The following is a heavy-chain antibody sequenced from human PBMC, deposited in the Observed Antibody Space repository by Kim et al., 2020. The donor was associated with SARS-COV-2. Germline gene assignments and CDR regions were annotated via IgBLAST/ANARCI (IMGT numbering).Heavy chain of an antibody. Sequence: GGSLRLSCAASGFTFSGSAMHWVRQASGKGLEWVGRIRSKANSYATAYAASVKGRFTISRDDSKNTAYLQMNSLKTEDTAVYYCTSPNVDTAMEDFDYWGQGTLVTVSS. CDR2: IRSKANSYAT. CDR3: TSPNVDTAMEDFDY. J-gene: IGHJ4*02. V-gene: IGHV3-73*01. D-gene: IGHD5-18*01. CDR1: GFTFSGSA.